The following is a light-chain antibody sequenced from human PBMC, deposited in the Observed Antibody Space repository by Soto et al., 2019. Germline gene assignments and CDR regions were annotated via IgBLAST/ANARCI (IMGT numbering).Light chain of an antibody. J-gene: IGLJ2*01. CDR3: QSYDSSLSVV. CDR2: GNT. Sequence: QSVLTQPPSVSGAPGQRVTISCTGSSSNIGAHYDVHWYQQLPGTAPKLLIYGNTKRPSGVPDRFSGSKSGTSASLAITGLQAEDEADYYCQSYDSSLSVVFGGGTKLTVL. V-gene: IGLV1-40*01. CDR1: SSNIGAHYD.